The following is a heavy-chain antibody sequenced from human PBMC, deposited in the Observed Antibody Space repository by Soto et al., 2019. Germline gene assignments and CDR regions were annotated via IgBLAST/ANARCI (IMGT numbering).Heavy chain of an antibody. CDR3: TRRGRESANWFDP. J-gene: IGHJ5*02. CDR1: GSTFNSFS. V-gene: IGHV1-69*06. CDR2: IIPMSGRP. Sequence: QVQLVQSGAEVKTPGSSVKVSCKASGSTFNSFSIDWLRQAPGQGREWMGGIIPMSGRPNYAQKFQGRVTFSADKSANTVYMELSRLTYEDTGVYYCTRRGRESANWFDPWGQGTLVTVSS.